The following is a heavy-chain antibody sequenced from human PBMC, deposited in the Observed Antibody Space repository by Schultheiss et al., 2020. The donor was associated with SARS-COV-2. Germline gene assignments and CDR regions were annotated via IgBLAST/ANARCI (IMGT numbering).Heavy chain of an antibody. J-gene: IGHJ4*02. CDR1: GFTFSNYW. CDR2: INSDGSST. D-gene: IGHD3-9*01. Sequence: GGSLRLSCAASGFTFSNYWMHWVRQVSGKGLVDVSRINSDGSSTSHADSVKGRFTISRDNAKNSLYLQMNSLRDEDTAVYYCARDLIRYDSSVDYWGQGTLVTVSS. V-gene: IGHV3-74*01. CDR3: ARDLIRYDSSVDY.